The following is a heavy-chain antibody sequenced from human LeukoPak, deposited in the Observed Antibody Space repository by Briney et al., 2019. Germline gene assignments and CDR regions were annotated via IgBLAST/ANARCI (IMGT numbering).Heavy chain of an antibody. J-gene: IGHJ2*01. V-gene: IGHV4-39*01. CDR2: IYYSGST. CDR3: ARLFFPYWYFDL. CDR1: GGSISSSSYY. Sequence: SETLSLTCAVSGGSISSSSYYWGWIRQPPGKGLEWIGSIYYSGSTYCNPSLKSRVTISVHTSKKQLSLKLNSVTAADTALYYCARLFFPYWYFDLWGRGTLVTVSS. D-gene: IGHD3-3*01.